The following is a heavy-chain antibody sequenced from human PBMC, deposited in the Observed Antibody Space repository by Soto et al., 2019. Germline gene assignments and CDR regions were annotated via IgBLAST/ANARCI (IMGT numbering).Heavy chain of an antibody. V-gene: IGHV3-30-3*01. CDR2: ISYDGNNK. CDR1: GFTFNTYA. CDR3: ARDSLVAVVDY. D-gene: IGHD2-15*01. J-gene: IGHJ4*02. Sequence: GGSLRLSCAASGFTFNTYAMHWVRQAPGKGLEWVTLISYDGNNKYYTDSVKGRFTISRDTSKNTLHLQMNSLRAEDTAVYYCARDSLVAVVDYWGQGTLVTVSS.